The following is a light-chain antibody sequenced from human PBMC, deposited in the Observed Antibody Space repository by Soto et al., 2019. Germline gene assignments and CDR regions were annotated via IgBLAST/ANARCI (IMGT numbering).Light chain of an antibody. Sequence: EIVLTQSPATLSLSPGERATLSCRASQSISSYLAWYQQKPDQAPRLLIYDASNMATGIPARFSGSGSWTDFTLTISSLEPEDVAVYYCHQRSTWPFTFGHGTKVDIK. CDR2: DAS. CDR1: QSISSY. V-gene: IGKV3-11*01. CDR3: HQRSTWPFT. J-gene: IGKJ3*01.